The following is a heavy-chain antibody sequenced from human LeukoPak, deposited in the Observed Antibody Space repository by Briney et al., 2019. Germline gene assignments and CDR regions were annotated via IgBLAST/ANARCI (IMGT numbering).Heavy chain of an antibody. Sequence: GGSLRLSCAASGFSFSDHYMDWVRQAPERGLEWVGRIRNNAKSYTTKYAASVKDRITISRDDSKNSLHLQMNSLKIEDTAVYYCARATPDRSGHYYFDYWGQGTLVTVSS. CDR3: ARATPDRSGHYYFDY. J-gene: IGHJ4*02. V-gene: IGHV3-72*01. D-gene: IGHD3-22*01. CDR2: IRNNAKSYTT. CDR1: GFSFSDHY.